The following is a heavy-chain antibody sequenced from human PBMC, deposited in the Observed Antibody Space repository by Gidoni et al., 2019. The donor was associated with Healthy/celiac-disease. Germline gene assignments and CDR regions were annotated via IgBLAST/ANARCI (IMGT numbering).Heavy chain of an antibody. CDR3: TRDPEYSSSSAGYNYYGMDV. CDR2: IRSKANMYAT. CDR1: GFTFSGSA. J-gene: IGHJ6*02. Sequence: EVQLVESGGGLVQPGGSLKLSCAASGFTFSGSAMHWVRQASGKGLEWVGRIRSKANMYATAYAASVKGRFTISRDDSKNTAYLQMNSLKTEDTAVYYCTRDPEYSSSSAGYNYYGMDVWGQGTTVTVSS. V-gene: IGHV3-73*01. D-gene: IGHD6-6*01.